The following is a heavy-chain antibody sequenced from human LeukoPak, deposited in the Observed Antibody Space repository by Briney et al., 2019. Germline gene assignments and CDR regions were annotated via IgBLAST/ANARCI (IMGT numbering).Heavy chain of an antibody. CDR2: ISHDGTVS. J-gene: IGHJ4*02. CDR1: GFIFSSYG. CDR3: VNKTTAYSSRTLDC. Sequence: GGSLRLSCSASGFIFSSYGTLWVRRAPGKGLACVAVISHDGTVSFYADSVKGRFTISRDNSKNTLDMLMSSLSIEDTAVYFCVNKTTAYSSRTLDCWGQGTLVTVSS. D-gene: IGHD6-13*01. V-gene: IGHV3-30*18.